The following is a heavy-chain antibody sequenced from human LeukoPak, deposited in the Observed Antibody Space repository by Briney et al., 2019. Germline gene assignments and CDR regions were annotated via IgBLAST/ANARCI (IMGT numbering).Heavy chain of an antibody. CDR2: ISGSGGST. Sequence: GGSLRLSCAASGFTFSSYAMSWVRQAPGKGLEWVSAISGSGGSTYYADSVKGRFTISRDNSKNTLYLQMNSLRAEDTAVHYCATTRGDYYDSSGYPVPWGQGTLVTVSS. D-gene: IGHD3-22*01. J-gene: IGHJ5*02. CDR1: GFTFSSYA. V-gene: IGHV3-23*01. CDR3: ATTRGDYYDSSGYPVP.